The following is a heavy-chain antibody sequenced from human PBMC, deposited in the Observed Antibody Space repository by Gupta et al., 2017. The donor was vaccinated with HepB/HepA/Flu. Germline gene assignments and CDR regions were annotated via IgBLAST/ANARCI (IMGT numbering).Heavy chain of an antibody. J-gene: IGHJ6*02. CDR3: ARGVYSSSSQSRYYGMDV. CDR1: GFTFSSYA. V-gene: IGHV3-30-3*01. Sequence: QVQLVESGGGVVQPGRSLRLSCAASGFTFSSYAMHWVRQAPGKGLEWVAVISYDGSNKYYADSVKGRFTISRDNSKNTLYLQMNSLRAEDTAVYYCARGVYSSSSQSRYYGMDVWGQGTTVTVSS. D-gene: IGHD6-6*01. CDR2: ISYDGSNK.